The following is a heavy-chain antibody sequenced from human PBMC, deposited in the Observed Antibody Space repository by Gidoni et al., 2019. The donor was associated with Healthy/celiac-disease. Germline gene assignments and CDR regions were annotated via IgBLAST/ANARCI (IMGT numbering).Heavy chain of an antibody. CDR3: ARDLSLRCTGGVCSYYYYGMDV. CDR2: ISSSSSTI. V-gene: IGHV3-48*02. J-gene: IGHJ6*02. CDR1: GFTFSRYS. D-gene: IGHD2-8*02. Sequence: EVQLVESGGGLVQPGGSLRLSCAASGFTFSRYSMHWVRQAPGQGLECVSYISSSSSTIYYADSGKGRFTISRDNAKNSLYLQRNSLRDEDTAVYYCARDLSLRCTGGVCSYYYYGMDVWGQGTTVTVSS.